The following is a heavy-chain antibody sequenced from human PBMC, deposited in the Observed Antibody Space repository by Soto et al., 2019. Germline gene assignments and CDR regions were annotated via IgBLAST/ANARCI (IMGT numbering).Heavy chain of an antibody. CDR3: ARETGRLRAEPYDYYGMDV. V-gene: IGHV3-30-3*01. CDR2: ISYDGSNK. J-gene: IGHJ6*02. CDR1: GFTFSSYA. Sequence: QVQLVESGGGVVQPGRSLRLSCAASGFTFSSYAMHWVRQAPGKGLEWVAVISYDGSNKYYADSVKGRFTISRDNSKNTLYLQMNSLRAEDKAVYYCARETGRLRAEPYDYYGMDVWGQGTTVTVSS.